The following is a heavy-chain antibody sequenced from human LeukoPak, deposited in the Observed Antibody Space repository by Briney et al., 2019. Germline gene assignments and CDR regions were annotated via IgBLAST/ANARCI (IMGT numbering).Heavy chain of an antibody. Sequence: ASVKVSCEASGGTFSSYDISWVRQAPGQGLEWMGRIIPIFGTAHYAQKFQGRVTITTDESTSTAYMELSSLRSEDTAVYYCARIAIAARDFDYWGQGTLVTVSS. J-gene: IGHJ4*02. CDR1: GGTFSSYD. CDR3: ARIAIAARDFDY. D-gene: IGHD6-6*01. V-gene: IGHV1-69*05. CDR2: IIPIFGTA.